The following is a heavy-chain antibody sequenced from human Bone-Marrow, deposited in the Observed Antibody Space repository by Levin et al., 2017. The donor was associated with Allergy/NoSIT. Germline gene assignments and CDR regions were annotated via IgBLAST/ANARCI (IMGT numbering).Heavy chain of an antibody. CDR2: ISYDGSNK. V-gene: IGHV3-30*18. J-gene: IGHJ4*02. CDR1: GFTFSSYG. D-gene: IGHD2-8*01. Sequence: GGSLRLSCAASGFTFSSYGMHWVRQAPGKGLEWVAVISYDGSNKYYADSVKGRFTISRDNSKNTLYLQMNSLRAEDTAVYYCAKDSGYCTNGVCYRSGFYWGQGTLVTVSS. CDR3: AKDSGYCTNGVCYRSGFY.